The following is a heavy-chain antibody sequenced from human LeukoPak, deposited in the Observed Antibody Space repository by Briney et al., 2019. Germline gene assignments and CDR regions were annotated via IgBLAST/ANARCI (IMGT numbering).Heavy chain of an antibody. CDR2: IDSSSGYI. CDR3: ARDHAYAFDI. D-gene: IGHD2-2*01. Sequence: GGSLRLSCAASGFTFGTYAMSWVRQPPGKGLEWVSSIDSSSGYISYADSVKGRFTISRDNAKNSLYLQMNSLRAEDTAVYYCARDHAYAFDIWGQGTLVTVSS. J-gene: IGHJ3*02. V-gene: IGHV3-21*01. CDR1: GFTFGTYA.